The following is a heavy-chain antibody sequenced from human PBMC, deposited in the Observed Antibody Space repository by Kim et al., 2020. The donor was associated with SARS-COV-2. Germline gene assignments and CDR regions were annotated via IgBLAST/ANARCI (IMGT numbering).Heavy chain of an antibody. J-gene: IGHJ4*02. CDR3: TRVWYFDWYDVIDY. V-gene: IGHV3-49*03. D-gene: IGHD3-9*01. CDR2: IRSKAYGGTT. CDR1: GFTFGDYA. Sequence: GGSLRLSCTASGFTFGDYAMSWFRQAPGKGLEWVGFIRSKAYGGTTEYAASVKGRFTISRDDSKSIAYLQMNSLKTEDTAVYYCTRVWYFDWYDVIDYWGQGTLVTVSS.